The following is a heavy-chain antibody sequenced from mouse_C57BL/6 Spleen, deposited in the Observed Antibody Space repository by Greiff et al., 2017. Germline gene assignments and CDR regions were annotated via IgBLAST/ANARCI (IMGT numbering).Heavy chain of an antibody. CDR1: GFNIKDYY. J-gene: IGHJ3*01. CDR2: LDPEDGET. CDR3: ARGYDRGFAY. V-gene: IGHV14-2*01. D-gene: IGHD2-2*01. Sequence: VQLKESGAELVKPGASVKLSCTASGFNIKDYYMHWVKQRTEQGLEWIGRLDPEDGETKYAPKFQGKATITADTSSNTAYLQLSSLTSVDAAVYYCARGYDRGFAYWGQGTLVTVSA.